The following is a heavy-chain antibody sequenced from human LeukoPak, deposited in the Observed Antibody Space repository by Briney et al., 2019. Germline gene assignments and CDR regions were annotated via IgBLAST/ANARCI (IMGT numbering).Heavy chain of an antibody. CDR3: TTEYWFGELLCQTFDY. D-gene: IGHD3-10*01. CDR1: GFTFSNAW. V-gene: IGHV3-15*01. Sequence: GGSLRLSCAASGFTFSNAWMSWVRQAPGKGLEWVGRIKSKTNGGTTDYAAPVKGRFTISRDDSKNTLYLQMNSLKTEDTAVYYCTTEYWFGELLCQTFDYWGQGTLVTVSS. CDR2: IKSKTNGGTT. J-gene: IGHJ4*02.